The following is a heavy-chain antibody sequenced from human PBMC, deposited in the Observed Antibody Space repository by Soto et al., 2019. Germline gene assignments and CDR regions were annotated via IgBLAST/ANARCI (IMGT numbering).Heavy chain of an antibody. CDR2: IIPFFGTA. CDR1: GGTFSSYA. Sequence: SVKVSCKASGGTFSSYAISWVRQAPGQGLECMGGIIPFFGTANYAQKFQGRVTITADESTSTAYMELSSLRSEDTAVFYCARDRRGSYGRFDAFDIWGQGTMVTVSS. V-gene: IGHV1-69*13. J-gene: IGHJ3*02. D-gene: IGHD1-26*01. CDR3: ARDRRGSYGRFDAFDI.